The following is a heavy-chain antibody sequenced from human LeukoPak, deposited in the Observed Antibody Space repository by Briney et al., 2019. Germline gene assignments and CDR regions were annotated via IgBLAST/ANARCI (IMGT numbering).Heavy chain of an antibody. CDR1: GGSFSGYY. CDR2: INHSGST. Sequence: PSETLSLTCAVYGGSFSGYYWRWIRQPPGKGLEWIGEINHSGSTNYNPSLKSRVTISVDTSKNQFSLKLSSVTAADTAVYYCASGDSSGYYYSAGRDFDYWGQGTLVTVSS. V-gene: IGHV4-34*01. CDR3: ASGDSSGYYYSAGRDFDY. J-gene: IGHJ4*02. D-gene: IGHD3-22*01.